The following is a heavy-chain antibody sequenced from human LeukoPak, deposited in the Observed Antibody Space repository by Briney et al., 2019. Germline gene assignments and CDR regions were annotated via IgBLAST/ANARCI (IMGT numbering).Heavy chain of an antibody. D-gene: IGHD2-2*01. V-gene: IGHV3-23*01. Sequence: GGSLRLSCAASGFTFSSSAMSWVRQAPGKGLEWVSAISGSGSNTYYADSVKGRHTISRDNSKNTLYLQMSSLRAEDTAVYYCVKEASRAYFDYWGQGTLVTVSS. CDR3: VKEASRAYFDY. J-gene: IGHJ4*02. CDR1: GFTFSSSA. CDR2: ISGSGSNT.